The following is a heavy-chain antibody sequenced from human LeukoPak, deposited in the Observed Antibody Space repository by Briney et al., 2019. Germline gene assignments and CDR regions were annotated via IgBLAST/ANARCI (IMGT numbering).Heavy chain of an antibody. D-gene: IGHD5-12*01. CDR3: ARGRGDIVATKLLYYFDY. J-gene: IGHJ4*02. CDR2: INHSGST. V-gene: IGHV4-34*01. CDR1: GGSFSGYY. Sequence: SETLSLTCAVYGGSFSGYYWSWIRQPPGKGLEWIREINHSGSTNYNPSLKSRVTISVDTSKNQFSLKLSSVTAADTAVYYCARGRGDIVATKLLYYFDYWGQGTLVTVSS.